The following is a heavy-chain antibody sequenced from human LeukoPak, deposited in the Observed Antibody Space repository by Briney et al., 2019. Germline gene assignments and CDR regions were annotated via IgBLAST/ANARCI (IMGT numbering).Heavy chain of an antibody. J-gene: IGHJ3*02. Sequence: HTGRSLRLSCAASGFTFSSYGMHWVRQAPGKGLEWVAVISYDGSNKYYADSVKGRFTISRDNSKNTLYLQMNSLRAEDTAVYYCAKDLGYYDIPDAFDIWGQGTMVTVSS. CDR3: AKDLGYYDIPDAFDI. V-gene: IGHV3-30*18. CDR2: ISYDGSNK. CDR1: GFTFSSYG. D-gene: IGHD3-9*01.